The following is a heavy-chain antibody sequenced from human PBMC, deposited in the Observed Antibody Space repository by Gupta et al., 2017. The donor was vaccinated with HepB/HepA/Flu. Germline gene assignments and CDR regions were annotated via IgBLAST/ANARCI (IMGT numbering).Heavy chain of an antibody. J-gene: IGHJ4*02. CDR2: MNPRSGNT. CDR3: ARGTRTFDY. CDR1: GYSFTRYD. V-gene: IGHV1-8*01. Sequence: QVQLVQSGAEVKKPGASVQVSCKASGYSFTRYDVSWVRPATGQGLEWMGWMNPRSGNTWYLQKFQGRVTMTRDTSISTAYMELSSLRSEDTAVYYCARGTRTFDYGGQGTRVTVSS.